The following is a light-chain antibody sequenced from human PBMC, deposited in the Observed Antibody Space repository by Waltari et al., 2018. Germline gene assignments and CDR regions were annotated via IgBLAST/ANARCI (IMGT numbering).Light chain of an antibody. CDR2: DVS. J-gene: IGLJ3*02. Sequence: QSALTQPASVSGSPGQSITISCTGTSSDVGGYNYVSWFQQHPGRAPKLMLYDVSKRPSGVSNRFSGSKSGNAASLTISGLQAEYEADYYCSSYTSISTLVFGVGTKVTVL. CDR3: SSYTSISTLV. V-gene: IGLV2-14*01. CDR1: SSDVGGYNY.